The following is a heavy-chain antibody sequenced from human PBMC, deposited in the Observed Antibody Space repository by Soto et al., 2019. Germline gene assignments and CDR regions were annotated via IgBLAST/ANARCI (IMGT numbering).Heavy chain of an antibody. Sequence: SVKVSCKASGGTFSSYAISWVRQAPGQGLEWMGGIIPIFGTANYAQKFQGRVTITADESTSTAYMELSSLRSEDTAVYYCAREDSIAAAGTGFDYWGQGTLVTVSS. CDR3: AREDSIAAAGTGFDY. CDR2: IIPIFGTA. V-gene: IGHV1-69*13. D-gene: IGHD6-13*01. CDR1: GGTFSSYA. J-gene: IGHJ4*02.